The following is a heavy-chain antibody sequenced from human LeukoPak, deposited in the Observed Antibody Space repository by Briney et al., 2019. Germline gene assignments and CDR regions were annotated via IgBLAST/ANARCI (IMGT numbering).Heavy chain of an antibody. CDR1: GFTISSNY. Sequence: GGSLRLSCAASGFTISSNYMTWVRQAPGKGLEWVSVIYSGGSTYYADSVKGRFTISRDNSKNTLYLQMNSLRAEDTAVYYCARIVAGGAFDIWGQGTMVTVSS. D-gene: IGHD1-26*01. CDR2: IYSGGST. CDR3: ARIVAGGAFDI. J-gene: IGHJ3*02. V-gene: IGHV3-66*01.